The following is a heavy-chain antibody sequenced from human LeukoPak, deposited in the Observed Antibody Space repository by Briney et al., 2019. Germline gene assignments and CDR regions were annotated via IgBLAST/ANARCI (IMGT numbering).Heavy chain of an antibody. D-gene: IGHD2-8*01. CDR2: TRGSGSYT. Sequence: GGSLRLSCVASGFTFENYAVTWVRRAPGKGLEWVSATRGSGSYTSYTDSVKGRFTVSRDNSKSTLYLDMSNLRAEDTAVYYCAKDPNGDYVGAFDSWGPGTLVTVSS. V-gene: IGHV3-23*01. CDR1: GFTFENYA. CDR3: AKDPNGDYVGAFDS. J-gene: IGHJ3*01.